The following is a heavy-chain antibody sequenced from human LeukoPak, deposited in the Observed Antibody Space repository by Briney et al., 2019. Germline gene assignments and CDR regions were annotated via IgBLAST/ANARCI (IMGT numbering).Heavy chain of an antibody. V-gene: IGHV3-48*01. J-gene: IGHJ4*02. CDR1: GFSLSAFG. CDR2: ISDRSTNI. CDR3: VTDWPVW. Sequence: GGSLRLFCAVSGFSLSAFGMHWARPAPGKGLEWVSYISDRSTNIYYADSVKARFTISRDNAKNSLFLQMNSLGAEDTAVYFCVTDWPVWWGQGTLVTVSS. D-gene: IGHD3-16*01.